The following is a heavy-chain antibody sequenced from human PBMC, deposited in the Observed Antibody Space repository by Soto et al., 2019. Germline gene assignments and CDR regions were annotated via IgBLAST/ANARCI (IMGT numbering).Heavy chain of an antibody. CDR3: ARRLRVPYNSGFIAGPIDD. V-gene: IGHV4-4*02. Sequence: TXSLTCAVSGDSISSSKWWSWVRQPPGKGLEWIGEIFHSGSTNYKPSLRSRIAISVDKSKNQFSLRLTSVTAADTAVYYCARRLRVPYNSGFIAGPIDDWGQGSLVTVSS. D-gene: IGHD5-18*01. CDR1: GDSISSSKW. J-gene: IGHJ4*02. CDR2: IFHSGST.